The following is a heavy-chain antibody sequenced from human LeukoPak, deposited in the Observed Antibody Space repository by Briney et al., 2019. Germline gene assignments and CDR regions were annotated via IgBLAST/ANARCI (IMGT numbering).Heavy chain of an antibody. Sequence: LRLSCAASGFTFSDYYMSWIRQHPGKGLEWIGYIYYSGSTYYNPSLKSRVTISVDTSKNQFSLKLSSVTAADTAVYYCARARGYSYGSRYFDYWGQGTLVTVSS. CDR3: ARARGYSYGSRYFDY. CDR2: IYYSGST. J-gene: IGHJ4*02. D-gene: IGHD5-18*01. CDR1: GFTFSDYY. V-gene: IGHV4-31*02.